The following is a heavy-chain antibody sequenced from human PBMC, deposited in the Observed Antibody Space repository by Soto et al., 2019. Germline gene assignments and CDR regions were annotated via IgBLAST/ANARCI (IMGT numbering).Heavy chain of an antibody. CDR2: ISSSSSYI. Sequence: GGSLRLSCAASGFTFSSCSMNWVRQAPGKGLEWVSSISSSSSYIYYADSVKGRFTISRDNAKNSLYLQMNSLRAEDTAVYYCARATIVATSSFDYWGQGTLVTVSS. CDR1: GFTFSSCS. J-gene: IGHJ4*02. V-gene: IGHV3-21*01. D-gene: IGHD5-12*01. CDR3: ARATIVATSSFDY.